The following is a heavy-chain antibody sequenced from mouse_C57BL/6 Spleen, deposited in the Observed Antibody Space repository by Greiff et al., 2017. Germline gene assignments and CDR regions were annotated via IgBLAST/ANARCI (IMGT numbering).Heavy chain of an antibody. CDR2: IDPNSGGT. Sequence: QVQLQQPGAELVKPGASVKLSCKASGYTFTSYWMHWVKQRPGRGLKWIGRIDPNSGGTKYNEKVKSKATLTVDKPSSTADMQLSSLTSEDSAVYYCARWEVYDYDGGFAYWGQGTLVTVSA. CDR1: GYTFTSYW. V-gene: IGHV1-72*01. J-gene: IGHJ3*01. CDR3: ARWEVYDYDGGFAY. D-gene: IGHD2-4*01.